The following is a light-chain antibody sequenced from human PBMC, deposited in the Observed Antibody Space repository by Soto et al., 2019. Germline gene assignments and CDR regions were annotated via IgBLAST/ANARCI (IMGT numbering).Light chain of an antibody. CDR2: ASS. J-gene: IGKJ1*01. V-gene: IGKV1-9*01. CDR3: QQVVSYPRT. CDR1: QGIGTY. Sequence: IQLTQSPSSLSASVGDRVTVTCRASQGIGTYLVWYQQKSGKAPTVLIYASSTLQTGVPSRFSGSGSGTDFSLTISSLHPEDVATYYCQQVVSYPRTFGQGTKVEIK.